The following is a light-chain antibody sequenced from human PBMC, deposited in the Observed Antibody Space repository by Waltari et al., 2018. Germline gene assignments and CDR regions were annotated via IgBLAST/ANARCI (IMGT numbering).Light chain of an antibody. CDR2: DVS. Sequence: QSALTQPASVSGSPGQSITISCTGTSSDVGGYNYVSWYQQHPGKAPKLMNYDVSKRPSGVSNRFSGSKSGNTASLTISGLQAEDEADYYCSSYTSSSTPYVFGTGTKVTVL. CDR1: SSDVGGYNY. J-gene: IGLJ1*01. CDR3: SSYTSSSTPYV. V-gene: IGLV2-14*01.